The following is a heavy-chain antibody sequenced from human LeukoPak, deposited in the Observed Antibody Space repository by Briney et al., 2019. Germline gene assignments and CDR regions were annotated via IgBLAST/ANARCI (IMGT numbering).Heavy chain of an antibody. CDR1: GYTFTGYY. CDR2: INPNNDGT. CDR3: AIGMAAVGTFDY. J-gene: IGHJ4*02. V-gene: IGHV1-2*06. Sequence: ASVKVSCKASGYTFTGYYMHWVRQAPGQGLEWMGRINPNNDGTNYAQKFQGRVTMTRYTSISTAYMELTRLRSDDMAVYYCAIGMAAVGTFDYWGQGTLVTVSS. D-gene: IGHD6-13*01.